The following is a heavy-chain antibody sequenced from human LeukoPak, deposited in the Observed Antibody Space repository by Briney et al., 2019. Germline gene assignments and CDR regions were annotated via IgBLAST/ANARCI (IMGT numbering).Heavy chain of an antibody. Sequence: KISQTLSLTCVICGERVSINRAEWNGIRQAPSRGLEWLGSNYYPSKWFPESAPFVTARITITPDSSKNPFSLELNSVTPEDTAVYYCADWGPNWGLGTRVTVSS. CDR3: ADWGPN. CDR2: NYYPSKWFP. V-gene: IGHV6-1*01. D-gene: IGHD7-27*01. J-gene: IGHJ1*01. CDR1: GERVSINRAE.